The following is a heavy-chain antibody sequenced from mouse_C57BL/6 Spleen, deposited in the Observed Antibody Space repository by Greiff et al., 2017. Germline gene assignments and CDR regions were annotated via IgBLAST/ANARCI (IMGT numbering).Heavy chain of an antibody. V-gene: IGHV1-72*01. CDR2: IDPNSGGT. J-gene: IGHJ1*03. Sequence: QVQLKQPGAELVKPGASVKLSCKASGYTFTSYWMHWVKQRPGRGLEWIGRIDPNSGGTKYNEKFKSKATLTVDKHSSTAYMQLSSLTSEDSAVYECSRDDGSSNASYWYFDVWGTGTTVTVSS. CDR1: GYTFTSYW. CDR3: SRDDGSSNASYWYFDV. D-gene: IGHD1-1*01.